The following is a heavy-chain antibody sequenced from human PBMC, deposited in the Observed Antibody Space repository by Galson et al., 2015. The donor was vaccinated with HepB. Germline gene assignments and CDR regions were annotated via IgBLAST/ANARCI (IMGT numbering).Heavy chain of an antibody. D-gene: IGHD6-13*01. V-gene: IGHV3-9*01. CDR3: AKDTTALAAAGTSPFDY. J-gene: IGHJ4*02. CDR1: GFTFDDYG. CDR2: ISWNSGNI. Sequence: SLRLSCAASGFTFDDYGMHWVRQAPGKGLEWVLGISWNSGNIGYADSVEGRFTISRDNAKNSLYLQMNSLRAEDTALYYCAKDTTALAAAGTSPFDYWGQGTLVTVSS.